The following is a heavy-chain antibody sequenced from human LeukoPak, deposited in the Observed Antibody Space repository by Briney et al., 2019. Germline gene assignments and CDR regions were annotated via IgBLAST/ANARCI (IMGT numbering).Heavy chain of an antibody. CDR3: ARDREYYNLLTGYKVSHYFDY. J-gene: IGHJ4*02. D-gene: IGHD3-9*01. Sequence: AGGSLRLSCAASEFTFSNYAMHWVRQAPGRGLEWVALISYDGTNKYYADSVKGRFTISRDNSKNTLYLQMNSLRAEDTAVYYCARDREYYNLLTGYKVSHYFDYWGQGTLVTVSS. CDR2: ISYDGTNK. CDR1: EFTFSNYA. V-gene: IGHV3-30*04.